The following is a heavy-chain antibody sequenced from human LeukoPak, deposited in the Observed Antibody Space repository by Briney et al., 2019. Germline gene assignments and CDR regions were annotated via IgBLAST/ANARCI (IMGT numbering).Heavy chain of an antibody. J-gene: IGHJ4*02. D-gene: IGHD2-2*01. CDR1: GFTFSSYW. Sequence: GGSLRLSCAASGFTFSSYWMSRVRQAPGKGLEWVANIKQDGSEKYYVDSVKGRFTISRDNAKNSLYLQMNSLRAEDTAVYYCARDFICSSTSCNGYWGQGTLVTVSS. V-gene: IGHV3-7*01. CDR3: ARDFICSSTSCNGY. CDR2: IKQDGSEK.